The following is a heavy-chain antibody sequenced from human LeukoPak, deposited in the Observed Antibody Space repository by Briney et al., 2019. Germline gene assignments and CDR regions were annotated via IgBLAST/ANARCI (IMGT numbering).Heavy chain of an antibody. CDR1: GFTFCSYE. CDR2: ISSSGSTI. J-gene: IGHJ4*02. Sequence: SGGSLRLSCAASGFTFCSYEMNWVRQAPGKGLEWVSYISSSGSTIYYADSVKGRFTISRDNAKNSLYLQMNSLRAEDTAVYYCARAPYYYDSSGYYFPYWGQGTLVTVSS. V-gene: IGHV3-48*03. CDR3: ARAPYYYDSSGYYFPY. D-gene: IGHD3-22*01.